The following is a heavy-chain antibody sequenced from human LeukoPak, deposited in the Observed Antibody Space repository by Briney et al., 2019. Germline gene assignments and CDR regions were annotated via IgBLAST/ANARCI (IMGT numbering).Heavy chain of an antibody. V-gene: IGHV3-74*01. CDR3: ARGDKKLLFNRNKGGFDP. D-gene: IGHD1/OR15-1a*01. CDR1: GFTFSSYW. Sequence: GGSLRLSCAASGFTFSSYWMHWVRQAPGKGLVWVSRINSEGSSTSYADSVKGRFTISRDNSKNTLYLQMNSLRPEDTAVYYCARGDKKLLFNRNKGGFDPWGQGALVTVSS. CDR2: INSEGSST. J-gene: IGHJ5*02.